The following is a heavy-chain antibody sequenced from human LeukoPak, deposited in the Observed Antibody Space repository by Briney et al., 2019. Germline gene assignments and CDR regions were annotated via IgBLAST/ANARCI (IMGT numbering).Heavy chain of an antibody. Sequence: PGESLKISCKGSGYSFTSYWISWVRQMPGKGLEWMGIIYPGDSDTRYSPSFQGQVTISADKSISTAYLQWSSLKASDTAMYYCARQTLGYCSGGSCYWFDPWGQGTLVTVSS. CDR2: IYPGDSDT. CDR1: GYSFTSYW. D-gene: IGHD2-15*01. V-gene: IGHV5-51*01. J-gene: IGHJ5*02. CDR3: ARQTLGYCSGGSCYWFDP.